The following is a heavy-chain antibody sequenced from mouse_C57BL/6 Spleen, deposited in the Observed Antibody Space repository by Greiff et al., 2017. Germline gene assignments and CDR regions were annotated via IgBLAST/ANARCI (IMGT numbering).Heavy chain of an antibody. J-gene: IGHJ2*01. V-gene: IGHV1-9*01. Sequence: QVQLKQSGAELMKPGASVKLSCKATGYTFTGYWIEWVKQRPGHGLEWIGEILPGSGSTNYNEKFKGKATFTADTSSNTAYMQLSSLTTEDSAIYYCATGYYSNYVGYYFDYWGQGTTLTVSS. CDR1: GYTFTGYW. D-gene: IGHD2-5*01. CDR3: ATGYYSNYVGYYFDY. CDR2: ILPGSGST.